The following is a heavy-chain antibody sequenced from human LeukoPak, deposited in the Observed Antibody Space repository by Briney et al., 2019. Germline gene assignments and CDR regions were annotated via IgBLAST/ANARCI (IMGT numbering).Heavy chain of an antibody. Sequence: PSETLSLTCAVSGYSINTGYYWGWIRQPPGKGPEWIGSIYHSGTTHYNPSLKSRVTISVDTSKNRFSLKLSAVTAADTAVYYCARRGGGTGWYFDYWGQGTLVTVSS. CDR2: IYHSGTT. CDR1: GYSINTGYY. J-gene: IGHJ4*02. CDR3: ARRGGGTGWYFDY. D-gene: IGHD6-19*01. V-gene: IGHV4-38-2*01.